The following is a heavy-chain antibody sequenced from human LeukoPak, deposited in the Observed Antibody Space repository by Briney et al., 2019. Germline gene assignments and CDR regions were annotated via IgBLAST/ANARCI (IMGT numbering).Heavy chain of an antibody. D-gene: IGHD3-3*01. J-gene: IGHJ4*02. CDR2: ISWNSGSI. CDR1: GFTFDDYA. CDR3: ARDRLIFLEWLPDY. V-gene: IGHV3-9*01. Sequence: GRSLRLSCAASGFTFDDYAMHWVRQAPGKGLEWVSGISWNSGSIGYADSVKGRFTISRDNSKNTLYLQMNSLRAEDTAVYYCARDRLIFLEWLPDYWGQGTLVTVSS.